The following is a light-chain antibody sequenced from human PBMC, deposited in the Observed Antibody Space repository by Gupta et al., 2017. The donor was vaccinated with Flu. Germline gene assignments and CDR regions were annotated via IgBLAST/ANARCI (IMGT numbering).Light chain of an antibody. CDR1: QTIGKY. V-gene: IGKV1-39*01. CDR3: QQSYSSLTWT. CDR2: AAS. Sequence: DVQMIQSPSLRSGAVGDRLTITCRASQTIGKYLNWYQQKPGKAPKLLIYAASSLQSGVPSRFSGSGSGTDFTLTISSLQPEDFATYYCQQSYSSLTWTFGQGTKVEIK. J-gene: IGKJ1*01.